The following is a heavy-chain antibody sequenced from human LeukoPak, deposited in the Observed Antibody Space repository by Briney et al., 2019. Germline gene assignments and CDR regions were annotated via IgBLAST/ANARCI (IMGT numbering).Heavy chain of an antibody. D-gene: IGHD6-13*01. J-gene: IGHJ6*03. CDR2: INHSGST. CDR3: ARAQIAAAGTYYMDV. CDR1: GGSFSGYY. Sequence: SETLSLTCAVYGGSFSGYYWSWIRQPPGKGLEWIGEINHSGSTNYNPSLKSRVTISVDTSKNQFSLKLSSVTAADTAVYYGARAQIAAAGTYYMDVWGKGTTVTVSS. V-gene: IGHV4-34*01.